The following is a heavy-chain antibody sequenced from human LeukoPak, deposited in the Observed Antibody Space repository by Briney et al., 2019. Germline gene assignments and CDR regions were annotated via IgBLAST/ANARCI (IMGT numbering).Heavy chain of an antibody. D-gene: IGHD3-16*01. CDR3: TRDSGVETYYDYVWGSPYFDY. CDR1: GFTFSDYY. CDR2: IRSKAYGGTT. V-gene: IGHV3-49*05. Sequence: KPGGSLRLSCAASGFTFSDYYMSWIRQAPGKGLEWVGFIRSKAYGGTTEYAASVKGRFTISRDDSKSIAYLQMNSLKTEDTAVYYCTRDSGVETYYDYVWGSPYFDYWGQGTLVTVSS. J-gene: IGHJ4*02.